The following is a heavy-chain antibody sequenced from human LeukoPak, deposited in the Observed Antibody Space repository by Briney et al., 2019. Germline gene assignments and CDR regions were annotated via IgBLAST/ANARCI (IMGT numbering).Heavy chain of an antibody. CDR3: ARAQLWFGDPWHYFDY. CDR1: GYNFFTYG. J-gene: IGHJ4*02. CDR2: IIPIFGTA. D-gene: IGHD3-10*01. V-gene: IGHV1-69*13. Sequence: GASVKVSCKASGYNFFTYGITWVRQAPGQGLEWMGGIIPIFGTANYAQKFQGRVTITADESTSTAYMELSSLRSEDTAVYYCARAQLWFGDPWHYFDYWGQGTLVTVSS.